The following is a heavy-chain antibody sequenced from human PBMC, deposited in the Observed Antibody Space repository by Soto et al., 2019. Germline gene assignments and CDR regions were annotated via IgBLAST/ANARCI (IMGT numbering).Heavy chain of an antibody. CDR2: ISAYNGNT. J-gene: IGHJ5*02. D-gene: IGHD6-13*01. CDR3: AREPSQQLVDPVDNWFDP. Sequence: QVQLVQSGAEVKKPGASVKVSCKASGYTFTSYGISWVRQAPGQGLEWMGWISAYNGNTNYAQKLQGRVTMTTDTSTSTAYMELRSLGSDDTAVYYCAREPSQQLVDPVDNWFDPWGQGTLVTVSS. CDR1: GYTFTSYG. V-gene: IGHV1-18*01.